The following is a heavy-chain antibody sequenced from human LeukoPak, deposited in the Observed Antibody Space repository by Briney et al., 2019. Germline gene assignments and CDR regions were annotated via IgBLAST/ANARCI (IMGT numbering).Heavy chain of an antibody. CDR2: IWYDGSNK. CDR3: ARDLSIAARPRWFDP. CDR1: GFTFSSYG. D-gene: IGHD6-6*01. Sequence: GGSLRLSCAAPGFTFSSYGMHWVRQAPAKGMQWVAVIWYDGSNKYYADSVKGRFTITTDNSKNTLYLQMNSLRAEDTAVYYCARDLSIAARPRWFDPWGQGTLVTVSS. V-gene: IGHV3-33*01. J-gene: IGHJ5*02.